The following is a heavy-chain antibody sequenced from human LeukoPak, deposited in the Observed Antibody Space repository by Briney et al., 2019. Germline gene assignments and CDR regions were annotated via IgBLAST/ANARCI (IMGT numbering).Heavy chain of an antibody. CDR3: ARDMTPNDAFDI. V-gene: IGHV4-59*11. CDR2: IYYSGST. CDR1: GGSISPHH. J-gene: IGHJ3*02. Sequence: PSETLSLTCTVSGGSISPHHWGWIRQPPGKGLEWLGYIYYSGSTNYNPSLKSRVTISVDTSKNQFSLKLSSVTAADTAVYYCARDMTPNDAFDIWGQGTMVTVSS.